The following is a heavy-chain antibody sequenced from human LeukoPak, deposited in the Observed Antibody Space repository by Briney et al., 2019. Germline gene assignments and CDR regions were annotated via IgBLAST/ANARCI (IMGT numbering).Heavy chain of an antibody. CDR3: ARQKPYGSGWKPGVNWFDP. CDR2: INHSGST. CDR1: GGSFSGYY. Sequence: PSETLSLTCAVYGGSFSGYYWSWIRQPPGKGLEWIGEINHSGSTNYNPSLKSRVTISVDTSKNQFSLKLSSVTAADTAVYYCARQKPYGSGWKPGVNWFDPWGQGTLVTVSS. J-gene: IGHJ5*02. V-gene: IGHV4-34*01. D-gene: IGHD6-19*01.